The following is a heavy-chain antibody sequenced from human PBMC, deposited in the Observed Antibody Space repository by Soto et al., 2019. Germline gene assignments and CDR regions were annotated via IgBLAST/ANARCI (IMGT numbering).Heavy chain of an antibody. Sequence: SETLSLTCTVSGGSIGSYYWSWVRQTPGKGLEWIGFIHYSGNTKSNPSLKSRVTMSLDTSQNQLSLRLTSVTAADTAVYYCARESAGSGKNNWFDPWGQGTLVTVSS. D-gene: IGHD3-10*01. CDR2: IHYSGNT. CDR3: ARESAGSGKNNWFDP. V-gene: IGHV4-59*01. CDR1: GGSIGSYY. J-gene: IGHJ5*02.